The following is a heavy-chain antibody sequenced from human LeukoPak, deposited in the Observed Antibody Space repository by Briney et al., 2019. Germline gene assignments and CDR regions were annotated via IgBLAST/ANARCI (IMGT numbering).Heavy chain of an antibody. CDR3: ARRSYCGGDCTRSVHYYYAMDV. J-gene: IGHJ6*02. Sequence: GESLKISCKGSGYIFNNYWIGWVRQMPGKGLEWMGIIYPGDSDSRYSPSFQGQVTISADKSTSTAYLQWSSLKASDSAIYYCARRSYCGGDCTRSVHYYYAMDVWGQGTTVTVSS. V-gene: IGHV5-51*01. D-gene: IGHD2-21*02. CDR1: GYIFNNYW. CDR2: IYPGDSDS.